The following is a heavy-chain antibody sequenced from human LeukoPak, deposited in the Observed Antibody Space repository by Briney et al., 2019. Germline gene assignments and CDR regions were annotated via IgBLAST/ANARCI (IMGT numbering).Heavy chain of an antibody. V-gene: IGHV3-7*03. CDR2: IKEDESEK. D-gene: IGHD3-10*01. J-gene: IGHJ6*04. Sequence: GGSLRLSCAASGFTLSRYWMSWGRQAPAKGLEWVANIKEDESEKYYVDSVKGRFTISRDNAKNSLYLQRNSLRAEDTAVYYCARARGSKSMDVWGKGTPVTVSS. CDR1: GFTLSRYW. CDR3: ARARGSKSMDV.